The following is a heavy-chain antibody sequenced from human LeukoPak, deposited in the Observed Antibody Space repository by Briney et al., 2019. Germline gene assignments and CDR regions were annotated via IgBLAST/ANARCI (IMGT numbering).Heavy chain of an antibody. V-gene: IGHV1-46*01. J-gene: IGHJ4*02. Sequence: ASVKVSCKASGYTFTSYYMHWVRQAPGQGLEWMGIINPSGGNTSYAQKFQGRVTTTTDTSTITAYMELRSLRSDDTAVYYCARAPSGFTYGPGDHWGQETLVTVSS. D-gene: IGHD5-18*01. CDR3: ARAPSGFTYGPGDH. CDR2: INPSGGNT. CDR1: GYTFTSYY.